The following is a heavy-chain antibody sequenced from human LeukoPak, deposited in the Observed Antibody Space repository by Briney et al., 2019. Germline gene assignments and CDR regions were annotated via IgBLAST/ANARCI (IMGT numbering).Heavy chain of an antibody. CDR3: ARDQIGGGIDY. V-gene: IGHV3-48*03. J-gene: IGHJ4*02. D-gene: IGHD3-16*01. Sequence: GGSLRLSCAASGFTLSSYEMNWVRQAPGRGLEWVSYISSPDSTVYYADPVKGRFTISRDNAKNSLYLQMNSLRAEDTAVYYCARDQIGGGIDYWGQGTLVTVSS. CDR2: ISSPDSTV. CDR1: GFTLSSYE.